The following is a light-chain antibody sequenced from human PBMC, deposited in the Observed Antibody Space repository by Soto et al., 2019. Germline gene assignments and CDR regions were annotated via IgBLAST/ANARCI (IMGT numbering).Light chain of an antibody. Sequence: QSVLTQPASVSGSPGQSITISCTGTSSDVGGYNYVSWYQQHPGKAPKLMISDVTNRPSGVSDRFSGSKSGNTASLTISGLQAEDEADYYCNSSRSSSTRYVFGTGTKVPVL. J-gene: IGLJ1*01. CDR3: NSSRSSSTRYV. V-gene: IGLV2-14*01. CDR2: DVT. CDR1: SSDVGGYNY.